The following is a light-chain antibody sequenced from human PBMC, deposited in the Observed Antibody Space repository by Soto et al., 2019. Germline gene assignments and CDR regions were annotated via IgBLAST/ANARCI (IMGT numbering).Light chain of an antibody. CDR3: QHSYITPRYT. CDR1: QSISSH. J-gene: IGKJ2*01. Sequence: DIQITQSPSSLSASVGDRVTITCRASQSISSHLNWYQHKPGRPPRLLISASYILEGGVPSRFSGSGSDTYFTLTIDNLQPEDVATYYCQHSYITPRYTFGQGTKVEI. CDR2: ASY. V-gene: IGKV1-39*01.